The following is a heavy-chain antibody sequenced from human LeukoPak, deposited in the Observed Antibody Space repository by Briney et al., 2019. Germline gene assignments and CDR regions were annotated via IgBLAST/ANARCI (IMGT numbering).Heavy chain of an antibody. J-gene: IGHJ4*02. CDR2: IYSVGST. V-gene: IGHV3-66*01. Sequence: QTGGSLRLSCAASGFTVSSNYMSWVRQAPGKGLEWVSVIYSVGSTFYADSVKGRFTISRDNSKNTLSLQMNSLRAEDTAVYYCAKGIELWLTYFDHWGQGTLVTASS. CDR1: GFTVSSNY. D-gene: IGHD5-18*01. CDR3: AKGIELWLTYFDH.